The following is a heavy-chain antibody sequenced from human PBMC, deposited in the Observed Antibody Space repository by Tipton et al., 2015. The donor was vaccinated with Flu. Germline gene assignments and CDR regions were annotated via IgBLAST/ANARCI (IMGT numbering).Heavy chain of an antibody. CDR2: IDDDGSYV. CDR3: GRGTSGGAFLVDR. J-gene: IGHJ5*02. D-gene: IGHD2-15*01. CDR1: GFTFSSRS. V-gene: IGHV3-74*03. Sequence: SLRLSCAASGFTFSSRSVHWVRQVPGKGLVWISHIDDDGSYVTFADSVKGRFTISRDNAKNTVYLEMNSLRAEDTAVYFCGRGTSGGAFLVDRWGQGTLVTVSS.